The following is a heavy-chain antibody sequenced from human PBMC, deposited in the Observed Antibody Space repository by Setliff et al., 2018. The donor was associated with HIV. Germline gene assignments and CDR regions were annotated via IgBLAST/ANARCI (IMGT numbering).Heavy chain of an antibody. D-gene: IGHD2-2*01. V-gene: IGHV1-18*01. J-gene: IGHJ5*02. Sequence: ASVKVSCEASGYSFTSYGVSWVLQAPGQGLEWMGWISAYNVNTNYAQKLQGRVTMTTDTSTSTAYMELRSLRSDDTAVYYCARGTTPLGWFDPWGQGTLVTVSS. CDR1: GYSFTSYG. CDR3: ARGTTPLGWFDP. CDR2: ISAYNVNT.